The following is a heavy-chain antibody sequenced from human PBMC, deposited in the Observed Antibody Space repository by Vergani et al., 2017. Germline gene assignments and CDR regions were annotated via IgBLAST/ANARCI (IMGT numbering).Heavy chain of an antibody. CDR1: GFSILTSEMC. D-gene: IGHD5-12*01. V-gene: IGHV2-70*01. CDR2: IDWNDNK. Sequence: QVTLRESGPALVKPTQTLTLTCTFSGFSILTSEMCVSWIRQPPGKALEWLALIDWNDNKYFNTSLKTRLTISKDASKNQVVLTMTNMDPVDTATYYCARIRLRWRSGYDIFDFWGQGILVTVAS. CDR3: ARIRLRWRSGYDIFDF. J-gene: IGHJ4*02.